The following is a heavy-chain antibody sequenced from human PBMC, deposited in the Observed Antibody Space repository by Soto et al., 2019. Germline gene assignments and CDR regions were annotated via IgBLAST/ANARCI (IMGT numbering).Heavy chain of an antibody. J-gene: IGHJ6*02. CDR2: ISSSSSYI. CDR3: ARDPKGGYCISTSCYLAV. CDR1: GFTFSSYS. V-gene: IGHV3-21*01. D-gene: IGHD2-2*01. Sequence: PGGSLRLSCAASGFTFSSYSMNWVRQAPGKGLEWVSSISSSSSYIYYADSVKGRFTISRDNAKNSLYLQMNSLRAEDTAVYYCARDPKGGYCISTSCYLAVWGHGTTVTVSS.